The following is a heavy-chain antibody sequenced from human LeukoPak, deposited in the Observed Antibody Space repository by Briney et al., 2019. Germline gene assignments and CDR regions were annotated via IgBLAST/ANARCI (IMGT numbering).Heavy chain of an antibody. J-gene: IGHJ3*02. Sequence: PGGSLRLSCAASGFTFSSYEMNWVRQAPGKGLEWVSYISSSGSTIYYADSVKGRFTISRDNAKNSLYLQMNSLRAEDTAVYYCATLGKRRPSHAFDIWGQGTMVTVSS. CDR1: GFTFSSYE. V-gene: IGHV3-48*03. CDR2: ISSSGSTI. D-gene: IGHD6-6*01. CDR3: ATLGKRRPSHAFDI.